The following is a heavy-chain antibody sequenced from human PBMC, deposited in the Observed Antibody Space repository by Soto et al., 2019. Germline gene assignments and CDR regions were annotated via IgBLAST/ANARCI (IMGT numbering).Heavy chain of an antibody. CDR2: IYYSGST. CDR3: ARESRGSYYGMDV. D-gene: IGHD5-12*01. Sequence: SETLSLTCTVSGGSISSYYWSWIRQPPGKGLEWIGYIYYSGSTNYNPSLKSRVTISVDTSKNQFSLKLSSVTAADTAVYYCARESRGSYYGMDVWGQGTTVTVSS. J-gene: IGHJ6*01. V-gene: IGHV4-59*01. CDR1: GGSISSYY.